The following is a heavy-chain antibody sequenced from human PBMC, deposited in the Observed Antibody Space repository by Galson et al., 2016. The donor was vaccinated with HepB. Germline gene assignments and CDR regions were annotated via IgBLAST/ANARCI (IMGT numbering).Heavy chain of an antibody. CDR2: INAGTGDT. V-gene: IGHV1-3*01. CDR1: GYTFSTCA. CDR3: AREDCGRTTCYFAGVALSGMDV. D-gene: IGHD3-9*01. Sequence: SVKVSCKASGYTFSTCAIHWVRQAPGQGLEWMGWINAGTGDTRYSQNFQGGVTITRDTSASTAYMELSSLRYEDTAIYYCAREDCGRTTCYFAGVALSGMDVWGHGTTVTVSS. J-gene: IGHJ6*02.